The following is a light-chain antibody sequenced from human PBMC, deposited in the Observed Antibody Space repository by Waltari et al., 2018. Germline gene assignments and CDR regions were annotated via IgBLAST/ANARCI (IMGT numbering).Light chain of an antibody. V-gene: IGKV4-1*01. Sequence: DIVMTQSPDSLAVSLGARATISCKSSRSVLYSTNNKNYLAWYQQKPGQPPRLLIYWASTRESGVPDRVSGSGSGTDFTLTISSLQAEDVVVYYCQHYDELPLTFGGGTKVEIK. CDR2: WAS. CDR3: QHYDELPLT. CDR1: RSVLYSTNNKNY. J-gene: IGKJ4*01.